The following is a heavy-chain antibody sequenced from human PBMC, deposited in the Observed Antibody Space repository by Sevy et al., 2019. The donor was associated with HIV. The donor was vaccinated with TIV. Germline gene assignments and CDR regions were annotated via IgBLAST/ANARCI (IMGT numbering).Heavy chain of an antibody. D-gene: IGHD2-15*01. J-gene: IGHJ6*02. CDR2: IRSKAYGGTT. Sequence: GGSLRLSCTASGFTFGDYAMSWFRQAPGKGLEWVGFIRSKAYGGTTEYAASVKGRFTISRDDSKSIAYLQMNSLKTEDTAVYYCTRDRGGEYCSGGSCYTGSDYYYYGMDVWGQGTTVTVSS. V-gene: IGHV3-49*03. CDR1: GFTFGDYA. CDR3: TRDRGGEYCSGGSCYTGSDYYYYGMDV.